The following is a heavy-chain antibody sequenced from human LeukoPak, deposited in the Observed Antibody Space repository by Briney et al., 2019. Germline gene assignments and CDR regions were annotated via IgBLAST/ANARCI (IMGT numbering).Heavy chain of an antibody. Sequence: ASVKVSCKASGYTFTGYYMHWVRQAPGQGLEWMGWINPNSGGTNYAQKFQGRVTMTRDTSISTAYMELSRLRSDDTAVYYCAHYYDSSGQFDPWGQGTLATVSS. V-gene: IGHV1-2*02. J-gene: IGHJ5*02. CDR1: GYTFTGYY. CDR2: INPNSGGT. CDR3: AHYYDSSGQFDP. D-gene: IGHD3-22*01.